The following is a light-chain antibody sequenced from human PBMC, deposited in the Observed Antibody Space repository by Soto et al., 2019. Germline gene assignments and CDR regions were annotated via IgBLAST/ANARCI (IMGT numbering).Light chain of an antibody. CDR1: QRISSY. CDR2: AAS. V-gene: IGKV1-39*01. CDR3: QQSYSTPWT. Sequence: DIQMTQSPSSLSASVGDRVTIIWRSSQRISSYLNWYQQKPGKAPKLLIYAASSLQSGVPSRFSGSGFGTDFTLSICCLQPEDFATYYCQQSYSTPWTFGQGTKGDIK. J-gene: IGKJ1*01.